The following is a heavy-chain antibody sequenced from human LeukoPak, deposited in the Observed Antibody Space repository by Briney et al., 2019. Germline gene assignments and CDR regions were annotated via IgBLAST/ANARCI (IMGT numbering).Heavy chain of an antibody. V-gene: IGHV4-34*01. J-gene: IGHJ4*02. D-gene: IGHD6-19*01. CDR2: ITRTGRI. CDR1: GGSFSGYY. Sequence: SETLSLTCAVYGGSFSGYYWSWIRQPPEKGLDWIGEITRTGRINYNPALKGRVTMSLDTSKNQFSLELSSMTAADTAVYYCARGPIAVALGTRDYWGQGTLVTVSS. CDR3: ARGPIAVALGTRDY.